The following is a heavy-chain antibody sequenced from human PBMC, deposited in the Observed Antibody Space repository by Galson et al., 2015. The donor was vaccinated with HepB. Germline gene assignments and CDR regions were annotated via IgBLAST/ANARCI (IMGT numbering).Heavy chain of an antibody. CDR2: INPNSGDT. CDR3: ARDLTIFGVVATYNWFDP. Sequence: SVKVSCKASRYTFTGYYMHWVRQAPGQGLEWMGRINPNSGDTNYAQKFQGRVTMTRDTSISTAYMELSRLRSDDTAVYYCARDLTIFGVVATYNWFDPWGQGTLVTVSS. D-gene: IGHD3-3*01. CDR1: RYTFTGYY. J-gene: IGHJ5*02. V-gene: IGHV1-2*06.